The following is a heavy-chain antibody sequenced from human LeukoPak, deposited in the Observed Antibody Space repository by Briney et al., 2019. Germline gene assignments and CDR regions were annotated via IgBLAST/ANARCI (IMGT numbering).Heavy chain of an antibody. V-gene: IGHV3-21*01. CDR3: ARGMDADYDFWSGYPYYFDY. D-gene: IGHD3-3*01. CDR1: GFTFSKFA. J-gene: IGHJ4*02. Sequence: GGSLRLSCAASGFTFSKFAMSWVRQAPGKGLEWVSGVSSSGGSIYYADSVKGRFTISRDNAKNSLYLQMNSLRAEDTAVYYCARGMDADYDFWSGYPYYFDYWGQGTLVTVSS. CDR2: VSSSGGSI.